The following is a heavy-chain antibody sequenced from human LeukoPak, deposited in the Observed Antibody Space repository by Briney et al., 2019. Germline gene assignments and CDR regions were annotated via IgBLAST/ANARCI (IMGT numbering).Heavy chain of an antibody. CDR1: EFTFSNYA. D-gene: IGHD3-10*01. CDR2: ISGSGDST. CDR3: ARDNVGNFDY. Sequence: PGGSLRLSCAASEFTFSNYAMSWVRQAPGKGLYWVSSISGSGDSTYYADSVKGRFTISRDNSRNTLYLQMNSLRAEDTAVYYCARDNVGNFDYWGQGTLVTVSS. J-gene: IGHJ4*02. V-gene: IGHV3-23*01.